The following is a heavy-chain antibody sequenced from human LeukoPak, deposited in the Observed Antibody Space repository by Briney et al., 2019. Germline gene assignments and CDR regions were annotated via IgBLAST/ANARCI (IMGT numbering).Heavy chain of an antibody. D-gene: IGHD6-13*01. J-gene: IGHJ4*02. V-gene: IGHV3-49*03. CDR2: IRSKAYGGTT. CDR3: TRDGQQQLVRHRGYDY. CDR1: GFTFGDYA. Sequence: GGSLILSCTASGFTFGDYAMSWFRQAPGKGLEWVGFIRSKAYGGTTEYAASVKGRFTISRDDSKSIAYLQMNSLKTEDTAVYYCTRDGQQQLVRHRGYDYWGQGTLVTVSS.